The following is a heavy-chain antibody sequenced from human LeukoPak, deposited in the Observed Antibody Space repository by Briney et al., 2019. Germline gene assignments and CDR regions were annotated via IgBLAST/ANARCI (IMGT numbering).Heavy chain of an antibody. CDR1: GYTFTSYY. D-gene: IGHD3-16*01. V-gene: IGHV1-46*01. Sequence: ASVKVSCKASGYTFTSYYMHWVRQAPGQGLEWMGIINPSGGSTNYAQKFQGRVTMTWDTSTSTVYMELSSLRSEDTAVYYCARTGGDHGWFAPWGQGTLVTVSS. J-gene: IGHJ5*02. CDR3: ARTGGDHGWFAP. CDR2: INPSGGST.